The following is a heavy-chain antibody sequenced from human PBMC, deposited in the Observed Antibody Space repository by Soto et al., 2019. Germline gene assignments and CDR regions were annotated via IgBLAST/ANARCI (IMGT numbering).Heavy chain of an antibody. Sequence: PGGSLRLSCVPSGFTYNTAWMSWVRQAPGKGLEWLGRIKSKTDGGTTDYAAPVKGRFTISRDDSKNTLYMEMNSLKTEDTAVYYCTLGWNYVIRYWGQGTLVTVSS. D-gene: IGHD1-7*01. CDR3: TLGWNYVIRY. CDR2: IKSKTDGGTT. CDR1: GFTYNTAW. V-gene: IGHV3-15*01. J-gene: IGHJ4*02.